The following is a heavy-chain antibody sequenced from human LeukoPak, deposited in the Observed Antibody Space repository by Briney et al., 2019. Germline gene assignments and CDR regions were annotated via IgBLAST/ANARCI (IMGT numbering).Heavy chain of an antibody. J-gene: IGHJ6*04. CDR2: ISSSGSTI. V-gene: IGHV3-48*03. D-gene: IGHD3-10*01. Sequence: GGSLRLSCAASGFTFSSYEMNYVRQAPGKGLEWVSSISSSGSTIYYSDSVKDRFTIFSDNAKNNLYLQMNSSIAEDTAVYYCAELGITMIGGVWGKGTTVTISS. CDR3: AELGITMIGGV. CDR1: GFTFSSYE.